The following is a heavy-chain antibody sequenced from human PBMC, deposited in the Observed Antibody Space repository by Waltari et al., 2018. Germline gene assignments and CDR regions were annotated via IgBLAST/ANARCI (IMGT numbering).Heavy chain of an antibody. V-gene: IGHV3-48*03. CDR3: VKNGGGRLRSGAGTDS. J-gene: IGHJ4*02. CDR1: GFTFSTYE. CDR2: ISSSGTAI. Sequence: EVHLVESGGGLVQPGRSLRLSCAASGFTFSTYEMNWVRQAPGKGLEWVSYISSSGTAIYYADSVKGRFTISRDNANNSLFLQMNSLRVEDTGVYFCVKNGGGRLRSGAGTDSWGQGTLVSVSS. D-gene: IGHD5-12*01.